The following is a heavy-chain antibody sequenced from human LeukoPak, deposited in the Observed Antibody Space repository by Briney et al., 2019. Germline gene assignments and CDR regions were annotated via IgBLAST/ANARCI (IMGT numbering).Heavy chain of an antibody. CDR2: IYYSGST. CDR3: ARSPLIAVAGLDY. D-gene: IGHD6-19*01. V-gene: IGHV4-39*01. Sequence: PSETLSLTCTVSGSSISSSSYYWGWIHQPPGKGLEWIGSIYYSGSTYYNPSLKSRVTISVDTSKNQFSLKLSSVTAADTAVYYCARSPLIAVAGLDYWGQGTLVTVSS. CDR1: GSSISSSSYY. J-gene: IGHJ4*02.